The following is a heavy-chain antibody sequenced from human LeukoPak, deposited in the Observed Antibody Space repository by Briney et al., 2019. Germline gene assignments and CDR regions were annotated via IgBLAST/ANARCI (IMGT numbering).Heavy chain of an antibody. Sequence: GGSLRLSCAASGFTFSSYRMNWVRQAPGKGLDWVSSISSSHNNIYYADSVKGRFSISRDNAKNSLYLQMNSLRAEDTALYYCARGGTYYYDSSGYAFDYWGQGTLVTVSS. D-gene: IGHD3-22*01. CDR3: ARGGTYYYDSSGYAFDY. J-gene: IGHJ4*02. CDR1: GFTFSSYR. CDR2: ISSSHNNI. V-gene: IGHV3-21*04.